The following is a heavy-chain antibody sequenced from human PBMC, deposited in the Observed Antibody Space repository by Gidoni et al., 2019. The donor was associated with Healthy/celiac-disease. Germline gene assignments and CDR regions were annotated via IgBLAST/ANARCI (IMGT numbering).Heavy chain of an antibody. D-gene: IGHD6-13*01. CDR2: ISSSSSYI. V-gene: IGHV3-21*01. CDR3: ARDASQTGIADIEYFQH. J-gene: IGHJ1*01. CDR1: GFTFSSYS. Sequence: EVQLVESGGGLVKPGGSLRLSCAASGFTFSSYSMNWVRQAPGKGLEWVSSISSSSSYIYYADSVKGRFTISRDNSKNSLYLQMNSLRAEDTAVYYCARDASQTGIADIEYFQHWGQGTLVTVSS.